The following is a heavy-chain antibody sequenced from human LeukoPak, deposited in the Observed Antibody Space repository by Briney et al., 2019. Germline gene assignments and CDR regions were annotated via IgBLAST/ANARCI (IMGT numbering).Heavy chain of an antibody. V-gene: IGHV3-23*01. Sequence: SGGSLRLSCVASGFTFTDYAMTWVRQPPGRRLEWVSTITTTVGDTHYADSVKGRFTVSRDDSKGTLFLQMNSLRAEDTAVYYCARALGYSGYDAFDIWGQGTMVTVSS. CDR3: ARALGYSGYDAFDI. J-gene: IGHJ3*02. CDR2: ITTTVGDT. CDR1: GFTFTDYA. D-gene: IGHD5-12*01.